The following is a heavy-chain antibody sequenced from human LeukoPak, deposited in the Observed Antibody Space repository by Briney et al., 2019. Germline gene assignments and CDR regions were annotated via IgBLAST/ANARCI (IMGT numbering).Heavy chain of an antibody. J-gene: IGHJ4*02. D-gene: IGHD2-15*01. CDR3: ARGGHDSLRY. CDR1: GFTFSSYS. V-gene: IGHV3-21*01. Sequence: GGSLRLSCAASGFTFSSYSMNWVRQAPGKGLEWVSSISSSSSYIYYADSVKGRFTISRDNAKNSLCLQMNSLRAEDTAVYYCARGGHDSLRYWGQGTLVTVSS. CDR2: ISSSSSYI.